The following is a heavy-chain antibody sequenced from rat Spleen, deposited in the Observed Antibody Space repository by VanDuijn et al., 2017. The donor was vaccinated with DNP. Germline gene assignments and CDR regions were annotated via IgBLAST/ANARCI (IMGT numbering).Heavy chain of an antibody. Sequence: EVQLVESGGGLVQPGRSLKLSCAASGFTFSDYAMAWVRQAPKKGLEWVATISYDGSRTYYRDSVKGRFTISRDNAKSTLYLQMDSLRSEDTATYYCARHTTGITDYWGQGVMVTVSS. D-gene: IGHD1-9*01. V-gene: IGHV5-17*01. CDR1: GFTFSDYA. CDR3: ARHTTGITDY. CDR2: ISYDGSRT. J-gene: IGHJ2*01.